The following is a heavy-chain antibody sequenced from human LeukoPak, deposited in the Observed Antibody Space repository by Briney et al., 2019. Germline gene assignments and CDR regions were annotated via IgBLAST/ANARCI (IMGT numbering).Heavy chain of an antibody. CDR2: IWYDGSNK. CDR1: GFTFSSYG. D-gene: IGHD3-10*01. Sequence: PGRSLRLSCAASGFTFSSYGMHWVRQAPGKGLEWVAVIWYDGSNKYYADSVKGRFTISRDNSKNTLYLQMNSLRAEDTAVYYCARSGSDYYYYGMDVWGQGTTVTVS. CDR3: ARSGSDYYYYGMDV. J-gene: IGHJ6*02. V-gene: IGHV3-33*01.